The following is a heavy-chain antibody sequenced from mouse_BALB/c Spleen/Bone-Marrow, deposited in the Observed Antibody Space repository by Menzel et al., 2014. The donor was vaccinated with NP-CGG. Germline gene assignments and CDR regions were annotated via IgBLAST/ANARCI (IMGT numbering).Heavy chain of an antibody. D-gene: IGHD1-3*01. V-gene: IGHV14-3*02. CDR3: ARQEFAIYWYFDV. J-gene: IGHJ1*01. CDR2: IDPANGNT. CDR1: GFNIKDTY. Sequence: EVQLQESGAELVKPGASVKLSCSVSGFNIKDTYXHWVKQRPEQGLEWIGRIDPANGNTKYDPKFQDKATITADTSSNTVDLQLSSLTFEDTAVYYCARQEFAIYWYFDVWGAGTTVTVSS.